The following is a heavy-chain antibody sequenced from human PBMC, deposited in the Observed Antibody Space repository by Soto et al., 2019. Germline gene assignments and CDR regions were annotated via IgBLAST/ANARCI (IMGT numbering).Heavy chain of an antibody. V-gene: IGHV4-34*01. CDR3: ARGRKVVVTAIRGPMLDY. D-gene: IGHD2-21*02. Sequence: QVRLQQWGAGLLKPSETLSLTCAVYGGSFSGYYWSWIRQPPGKGLEWIGEINHSGSTNYNPSLKSRVTISVDTSKNQFSLKLSSVTAADTAVYYCARGRKVVVTAIRGPMLDYWGQGTLVTVSS. CDR1: GGSFSGYY. J-gene: IGHJ4*02. CDR2: INHSGST.